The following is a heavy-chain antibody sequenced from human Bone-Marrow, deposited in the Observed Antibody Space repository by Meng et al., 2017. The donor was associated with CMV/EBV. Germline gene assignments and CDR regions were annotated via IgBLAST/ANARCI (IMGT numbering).Heavy chain of an antibody. D-gene: IGHD6-6*01. J-gene: IGHJ4*02. Sequence: GESLKISCVASGFTFSSYGMHWVRQAPGKGLEWVTFIRYDVSNKYYADSVKGRFTISRDNSKNTLYLQMNSLRAEDTAVYYCAKDKSPYSSSGIDYWGQGTLVTVPS. CDR3: AKDKSPYSSSGIDY. V-gene: IGHV3-30*02. CDR2: IRYDVSNK. CDR1: GFTFSSYG.